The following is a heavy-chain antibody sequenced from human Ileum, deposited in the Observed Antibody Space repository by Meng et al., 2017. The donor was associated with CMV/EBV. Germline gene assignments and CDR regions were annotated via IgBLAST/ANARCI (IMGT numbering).Heavy chain of an antibody. J-gene: IGHJ6*02. D-gene: IGHD2-2*01. CDR2: ISGSGSNT. Sequence: GESLKISCGASGFTFKTHVMNWARQAPGKGPEWVSSISGSGSNTYYADSVKGRFTISRDNSKNMFYLQMNSLRGEDTAIYYCTKNVKGGYCTSTSCFLPGMDVWGQGTTVTVSS. V-gene: IGHV3-23*01. CDR1: GFTFKTHV. CDR3: TKNVKGGYCTSTSCFLPGMDV.